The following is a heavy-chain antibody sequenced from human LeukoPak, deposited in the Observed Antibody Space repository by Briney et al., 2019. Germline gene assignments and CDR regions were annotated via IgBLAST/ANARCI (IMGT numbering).Heavy chain of an antibody. CDR2: IYSGGST. Sequence: PGGSLRLSCAASGFTVSSNYMSCVRQAPGKGLEWVSVIYSGGSTYYADSVKGRFTISKDNSKNTLYLQMNSLRAEDTAVYYCARAGYYDSSGYPYYFDYWGQGTLLTVSS. CDR3: ARAGYYDSSGYPYYFDY. D-gene: IGHD3-22*01. CDR1: GFTVSSNY. J-gene: IGHJ4*02. V-gene: IGHV3-53*01.